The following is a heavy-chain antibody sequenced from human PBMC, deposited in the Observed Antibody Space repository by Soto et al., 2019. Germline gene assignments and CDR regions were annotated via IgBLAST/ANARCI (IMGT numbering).Heavy chain of an antibody. CDR2: FDPEDGET. Sequence: ASVKVSCKVSGYTLTELSMHWVRQAPGKGLEWMGGFDPEDGETIYAQKFQGRVTMTEDTSTDTAYMELSSLRSEDTAVYYCATDLSNDYGDFSPLGYLDYWGQGTLVTVSS. V-gene: IGHV1-24*01. J-gene: IGHJ4*02. CDR3: ATDLSNDYGDFSPLGYLDY. D-gene: IGHD4-17*01. CDR1: GYTLTELS.